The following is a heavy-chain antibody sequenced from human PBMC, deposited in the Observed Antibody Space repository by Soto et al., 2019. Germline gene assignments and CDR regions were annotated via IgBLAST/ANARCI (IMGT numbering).Heavy chain of an antibody. CDR2: ICYSGST. CDR3: ARQAELLWFGELLKKLDY. CDR1: GYSIPSSSFC. D-gene: IGHD3-10*01. V-gene: IGHV4-39*01. J-gene: IGHJ4*02. Sequence: SATLSLTCTVPGYSIPSSSFCWAWTPQPPGKGLEWIGSICYSGSTYYNPSLKSRVTISADTSKNQFSLKLSSVTAADTAVYYCARQAELLWFGELLKKLDYWGQG.